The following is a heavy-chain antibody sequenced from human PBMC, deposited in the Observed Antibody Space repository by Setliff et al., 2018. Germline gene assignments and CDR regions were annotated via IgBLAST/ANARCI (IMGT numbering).Heavy chain of an antibody. J-gene: IGHJ3*02. CDR3: VRDDADNYDAFDN. CDR2: IKQDGSTK. D-gene: IGHD3-22*01. CDR1: GFTLSDHY. V-gene: IGHV3-7*01. Sequence: GGSLRLSCAASGFTLSDHYIDWIRQAPGKGLEWVADIKQDGSTKYYLDSVKGRFTISRDNAKRSLYLQMNGLRADDTGVYYCVRDDADNYDAFDNWGQGTLVTVSS.